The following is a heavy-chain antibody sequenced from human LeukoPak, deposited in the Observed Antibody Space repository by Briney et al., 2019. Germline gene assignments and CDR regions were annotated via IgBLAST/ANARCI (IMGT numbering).Heavy chain of an antibody. CDR2: VSGNGAYT. J-gene: IGHJ4*02. V-gene: IGHV3-23*01. D-gene: IGHD3-22*01. Sequence: GGSLRLSCAAPGFTFSSFAMSWVRQAPGKGLQWVSSVSGNGAYTHYTDSVRGRFTISRDRSRNTVYLQVNSLSADDTAVYYCAKYDDPDSGGLLRKPYFDSWGKRALVTVSS. CDR1: GFTFSSFA. CDR3: AKYDDPDSGGLLRKPYFDS.